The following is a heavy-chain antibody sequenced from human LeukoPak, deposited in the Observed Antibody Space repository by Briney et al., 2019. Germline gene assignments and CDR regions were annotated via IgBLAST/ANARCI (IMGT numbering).Heavy chain of an antibody. CDR1: GGSISSYY. V-gene: IGHV4-59*12. Sequence: PSETLSLTCTVSGGSISSYYWSWIRQPPGKGLEWIGYIYYSGSTNYNPSLKSRVTISVETSKNEFSLKLRSVTAADTAVYYCARRPLWFGPFDYWGQGTLVTVSS. D-gene: IGHD3-10*01. J-gene: IGHJ4*02. CDR2: IYYSGST. CDR3: ARRPLWFGPFDY.